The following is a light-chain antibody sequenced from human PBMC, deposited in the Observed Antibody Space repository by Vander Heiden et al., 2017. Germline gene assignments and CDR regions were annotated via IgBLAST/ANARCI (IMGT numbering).Light chain of an antibody. J-gene: IGKJ4*01. CDR2: DAS. Sequence: DIQVTQSPSFVSASIGDRVTITCRASQDIKDHFAWYQQKAGEAPKLLIYDASTPQRGGPSRFRGSGSGTHFSLTISSLQPEDFATYHCQQVDSFPFTFGGWTRVEI. CDR1: QDIKDH. CDR3: QQVDSFPFT. V-gene: IGKV1-9*01.